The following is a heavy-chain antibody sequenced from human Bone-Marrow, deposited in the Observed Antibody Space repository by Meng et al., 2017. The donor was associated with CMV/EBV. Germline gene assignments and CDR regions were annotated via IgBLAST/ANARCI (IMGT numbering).Heavy chain of an antibody. J-gene: IGHJ3*02. Sequence: GISCVRQAPGQGLEWMGWISAYHGNTTYAQKLQGRVTMTTDTSTSTAYMELRSLRSDDTAVYYCARDFAGRRYYYDSSGLGAFDIWGQGTMVTVSS. V-gene: IGHV1-18*01. CDR3: ARDFAGRRYYYDSSGLGAFDI. CDR1: G. CDR2: ISAYHGNT. D-gene: IGHD3-22*01.